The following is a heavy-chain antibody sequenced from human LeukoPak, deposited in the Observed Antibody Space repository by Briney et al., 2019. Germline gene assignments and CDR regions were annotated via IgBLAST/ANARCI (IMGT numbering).Heavy chain of an antibody. V-gene: IGHV4-38-2*02. CDR1: GYSISSGYY. CDR2: IYHSGST. J-gene: IGHJ3*02. CDR3: AREGAAFDI. Sequence: QSSETLSLTCTVSGYSISSGYYWGWIRQPPGKGLEWIGGIYHSGSTYYNPSLKSRVTISVDTSKNQFSLKLSSVTAADTAVYYCAREGAAFDIWGQGTMVTVSS.